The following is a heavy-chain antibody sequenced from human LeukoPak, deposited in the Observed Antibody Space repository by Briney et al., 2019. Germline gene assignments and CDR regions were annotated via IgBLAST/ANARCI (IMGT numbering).Heavy chain of an antibody. CDR3: ARETDFWSGYYTGSNAFDI. CDR2: ISSSSSTI. Sequence: GGSLRLSXAASGFTFSSYSMNWVRQAPGKGLEWVSYISSSSSTIYYADSVKGRFTISRDNAKNSLYLQMNSLRAEDTAVYYCARETDFWSGYYTGSNAFDIWGQGTMVTVSS. CDR1: GFTFSSYS. V-gene: IGHV3-48*01. J-gene: IGHJ3*02. D-gene: IGHD3-3*01.